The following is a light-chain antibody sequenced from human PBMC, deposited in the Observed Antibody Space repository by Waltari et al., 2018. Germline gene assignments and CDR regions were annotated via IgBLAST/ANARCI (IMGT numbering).Light chain of an antibody. V-gene: IGLV2-14*01. CDR2: DVS. CDR1: SSDVGAYNY. J-gene: IGLJ1*01. Sequence: QSALTQPASMSGSPGPSITISCTGTSSDVGAYNYVSWYQQHPGKAPKLMIYDVSNRPSGVSNRFSGSKSGNTASLTISGLRAEDETNYYCSSFTGSSTYVFGTGTQVTVL. CDR3: SSFTGSSTYV.